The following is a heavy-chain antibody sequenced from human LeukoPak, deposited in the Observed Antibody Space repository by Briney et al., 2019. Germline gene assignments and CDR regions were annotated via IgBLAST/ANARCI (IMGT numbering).Heavy chain of an antibody. D-gene: IGHD6-13*01. Sequence: SETLSLTCAVSGYSISRGYYWGGIRPPPGKGPGGTGSIYHGGSTYYNPSLKSRVTISVDTSKNQFSLKLSSVTAADTAVYYCAKGPPYSSIHDHWFDPWGQGTLVTVSS. J-gene: IGHJ5*02. CDR2: IYHGGST. CDR1: GYSISRGYY. CDR3: AKGPPYSSIHDHWFDP. V-gene: IGHV4-38-2*01.